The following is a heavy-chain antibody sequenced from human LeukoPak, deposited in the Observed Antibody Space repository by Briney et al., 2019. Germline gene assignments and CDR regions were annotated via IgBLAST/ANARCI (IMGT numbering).Heavy chain of an antibody. J-gene: IGHJ5*02. CDR1: GGSFSGYY. D-gene: IGHD1-26*01. CDR3: ARDGVWGPRTNGFDP. CDR2: INHSGST. V-gene: IGHV4-34*01. Sequence: PSETLSLTCAVYGGSFSGYYWSWIRQPPGKGLEWIGEINHSGSTNYNPSLKSRVTISVDTSKNQFSLKLSSVTAADTAVYYCARDGVWGPRTNGFDPWGQGTLVTVSS.